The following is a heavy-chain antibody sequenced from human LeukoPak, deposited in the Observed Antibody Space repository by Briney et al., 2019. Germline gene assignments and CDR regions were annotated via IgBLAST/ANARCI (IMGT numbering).Heavy chain of an antibody. J-gene: IGHJ4*02. CDR2: IIPIFGTA. CDR1: GGTFSSYA. Sequence: GSSVKVSCKASGGTFSSYAISWVRQAPGQGLEWMGGIIPIFGTANYAQKFQGRVTITADKSTSAAYMELSSLRSEDTAVYYCARDGSLGPLYYFDYWGQGTLVTVSS. CDR3: ARDGSLGPLYYFDY. V-gene: IGHV1-69*06. D-gene: IGHD7-27*01.